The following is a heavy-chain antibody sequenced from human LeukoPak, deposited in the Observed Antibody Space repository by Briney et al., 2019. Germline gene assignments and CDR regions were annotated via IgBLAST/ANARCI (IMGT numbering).Heavy chain of an antibody. V-gene: IGHV1-18*01. D-gene: IGHD6-19*01. CDR1: GYTFTSYG. CDR2: ISAYNGNT. CDR3: ARDGRGYSSGPIYFDY. Sequence: GASVKVSCKASGYTFTSYGISWARQAPGQGLEWMGWISAYNGNTNYAQKLQGRVTMTTDTSTSTAYMELRSLRSDDTAVYYCARDGRGYSSGPIYFDYWGQGTLVTVSS. J-gene: IGHJ4*02.